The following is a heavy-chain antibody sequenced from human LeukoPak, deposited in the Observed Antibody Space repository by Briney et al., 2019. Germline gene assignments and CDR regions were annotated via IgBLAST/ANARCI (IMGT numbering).Heavy chain of an antibody. CDR3: AQSGGTDV. CDR1: GFTFSRFS. Sequence: GGSLRLSCAASGFTFSRFSMHWVRQVPGKGLVWVSRISADGSSTNYADSVKGRFTISRDNSKNMLYLQMNSLRAEDTAVYYCAQSGGTDVWGQGTTVTVS. V-gene: IGHV3-74*01. J-gene: IGHJ6*02. CDR2: ISADGSST.